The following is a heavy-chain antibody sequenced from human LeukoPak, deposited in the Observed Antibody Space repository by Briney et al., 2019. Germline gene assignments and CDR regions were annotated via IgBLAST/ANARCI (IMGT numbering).Heavy chain of an antibody. CDR1: GFTFSSYW. V-gene: IGHV3-74*01. J-gene: IGHJ6*02. D-gene: IGHD3-3*01. CDR3: ARDHYDFWSGYHYYYYYGMDV. Sequence: PGGSLRLSCAASGFTFSSYWMHWVRQAPGKGLVWVSRINSDRSSTSYADSVKGRFTISRDNAKNTLYLQMNSLRAEDTAVYYCARDHYDFWSGYHYYYYYGMDVWGQGTTVTVSS. CDR2: INSDRSST.